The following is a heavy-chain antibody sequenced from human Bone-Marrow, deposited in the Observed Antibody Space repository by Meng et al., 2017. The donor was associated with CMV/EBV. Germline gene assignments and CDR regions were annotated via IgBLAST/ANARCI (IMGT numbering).Heavy chain of an antibody. CDR1: GYTFTGYY. CDR2: INPNSSGT. D-gene: IGHD5-18*01. J-gene: IGHJ4*02. CDR3: ASGGGGYSYGSGY. Sequence: QVQLVQSGAGVKKPGASVKVSGMASGYTFTGYYMNWVRQAPGQGLEWMGWINPNSSGTNYAQKFQGRVTMTRDTSISTAYMELSRLRSDDTGVYYCASGGGGYSYGSGYWGQGTLVTVPS. V-gene: IGHV1-2*02.